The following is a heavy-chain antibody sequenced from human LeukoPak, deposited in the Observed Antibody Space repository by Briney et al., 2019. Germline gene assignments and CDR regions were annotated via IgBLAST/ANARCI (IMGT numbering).Heavy chain of an antibody. V-gene: IGHV3-30*04. J-gene: IGHJ5*02. Sequence: GRSLRLPCAASGFTFSSYAMHWVRQAPGKGLEWVAVISYDGSNKYYADSVKGRFTISRENSKNTLYLQMNSLRAEDTAVYYCARDCRSKDYGDYTNWFDPWGQGTLVTVSS. CDR3: ARDCRSKDYGDYTNWFDP. D-gene: IGHD4-17*01. CDR2: ISYDGSNK. CDR1: GFTFSSYA.